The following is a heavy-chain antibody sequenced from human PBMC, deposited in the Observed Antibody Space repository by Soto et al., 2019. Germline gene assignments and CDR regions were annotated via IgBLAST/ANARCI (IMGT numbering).Heavy chain of an antibody. V-gene: IGHV3-23*01. CDR1: GFTFSSYA. Sequence: PGGSLRLSCAASGFTFSSYAMSWVRQAPGKGLEWVSAISGSVRKYSADSVKGRFTISRDNSKNPLYLKLNSLRAEDTAVYYCAKDKLVFSGGSCYSFRLRPYDAFDIWGKGTMVTVSS. J-gene: IGHJ3*02. CDR2: ISGSVRK. CDR3: AKDKLVFSGGSCYSFRLRPYDAFDI. D-gene: IGHD2-15*01.